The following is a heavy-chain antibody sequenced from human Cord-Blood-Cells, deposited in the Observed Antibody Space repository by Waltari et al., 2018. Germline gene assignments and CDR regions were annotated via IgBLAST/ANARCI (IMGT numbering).Heavy chain of an antibody. D-gene: IGHD6-13*01. Sequence: QVQLVQSGAEVKKPGASVKGSCKASGYTFTSYDINWVRQATGQGLEWMGWMNPNSGNTGYAQKFQGRVTMTRNTSISTAYMELSSLRSEDTAVYYCARGNRDSSSWYRRFLPDYWGQGTLVTVSS. CDR1: GYTFTSYD. J-gene: IGHJ4*02. CDR3: ARGNRDSSSWYRRFLPDY. CDR2: MNPNSGNT. V-gene: IGHV1-8*01.